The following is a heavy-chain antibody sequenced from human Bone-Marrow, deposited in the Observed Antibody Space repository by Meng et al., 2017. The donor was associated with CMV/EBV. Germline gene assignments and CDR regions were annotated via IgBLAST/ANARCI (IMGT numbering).Heavy chain of an antibody. Sequence: GESLKISCAASGFTVSCNYMSWVRQAPGKGLEWVSVIYSGGSTYYADSVKGRFTISRDNSKNTLYLQMNSLRAEDTAVYYCARGFTIFGVVIGAFDIWGQGTRVT. V-gene: IGHV3-53*01. D-gene: IGHD3-3*01. J-gene: IGHJ3*02. CDR2: IYSGGST. CDR1: GFTVSCNY. CDR3: ARGFTIFGVVIGAFDI.